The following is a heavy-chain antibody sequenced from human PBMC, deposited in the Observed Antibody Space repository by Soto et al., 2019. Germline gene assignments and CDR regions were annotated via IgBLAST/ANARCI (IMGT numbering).Heavy chain of an antibody. V-gene: IGHV1-69*13. CDR2: IIPIFGTA. J-gene: IGHJ4*02. D-gene: IGHD3-22*01. Sequence: GASVKVSCKASGGTFSSYAISWVRQAPGQGLEWMGGIIPIFGTANYAQKFQGRVTITADESTSTAYMELSSLRSEDTAVYYCARDARGYYYDSSGYPHFDYWGQGTLVTVSS. CDR1: GGTFSSYA. CDR3: ARDARGYYYDSSGYPHFDY.